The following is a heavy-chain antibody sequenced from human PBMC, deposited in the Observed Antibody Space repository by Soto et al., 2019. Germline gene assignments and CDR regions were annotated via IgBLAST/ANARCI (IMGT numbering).Heavy chain of an antibody. D-gene: IGHD4-17*01. CDR1: GFTFSSYG. J-gene: IGHJ6*02. V-gene: IGHV3-30*18. CDR3: AKDAQTNTVTIDYYYYGMDV. CDR2: ISYDGSNK. Sequence: QVQLVESGGGVVQPGRSLRLSCAASGFTFSSYGMHWVRQAPGKGLEWVAVISYDGSNKYYADSVKGRFTISRDNSKNTLYLQMNSLRAEDTAVYYCAKDAQTNTVTIDYYYYGMDVWGQGTTVTVSS.